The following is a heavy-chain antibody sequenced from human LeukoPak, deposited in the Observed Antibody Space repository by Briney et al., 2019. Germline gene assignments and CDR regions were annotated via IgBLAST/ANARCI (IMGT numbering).Heavy chain of an antibody. D-gene: IGHD2-2*01. J-gene: IGHJ4*02. Sequence: GGSLRLSCAASGFTFSSYWMSWVRQAPGKGLEWVANILQGGGEKYYVDSVKGRFTISRDNAKNSLYLQMNSLRAEDTAVYYCARDQRYCSSSSCPWERFDYWGQGTLVTVSS. CDR1: GFTFSSYW. CDR3: ARDQRYCSSSSCPWERFDY. CDR2: ILQGGGEK. V-gene: IGHV3-7*05.